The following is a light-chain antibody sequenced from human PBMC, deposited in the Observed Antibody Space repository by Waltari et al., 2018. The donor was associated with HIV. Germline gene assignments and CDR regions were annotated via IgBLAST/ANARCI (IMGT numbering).Light chain of an antibody. CDR1: PLPKQY. CDR3: QSSDISGNYWV. V-gene: IGLV3-25*03. Sequence: SYGLPQPPSVSVSPGQPATTTCTGAPLPKQYGHWYQQKPGHAPAMVIYKDRERPSGIPERFSGSSSATTATLTISGVQPEDEADYYCQSSDISGNYWVLGGGTKLTVL. CDR2: KDR. J-gene: IGLJ2*01.